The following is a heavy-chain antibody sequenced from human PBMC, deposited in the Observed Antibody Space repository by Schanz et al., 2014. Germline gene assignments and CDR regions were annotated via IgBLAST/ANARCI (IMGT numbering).Heavy chain of an antibody. J-gene: IGHJ3*02. Sequence: EVQLVESGGDLVQPGGSLRLSCVASGFTFSSHSMNWVRQAPGKGLECVSILYIRSTYYADSLKGRFTISRDNAKNSLYLQMNSLRAEDTAMYYCARVLRGVLPATLGDAFDIWGQGTMVTISS. V-gene: IGHV3-48*04. CDR3: ARVLRGVLPATLGDAFDI. CDR2: ILYIRST. CDR1: GFTFSSHS. D-gene: IGHD2-15*01.